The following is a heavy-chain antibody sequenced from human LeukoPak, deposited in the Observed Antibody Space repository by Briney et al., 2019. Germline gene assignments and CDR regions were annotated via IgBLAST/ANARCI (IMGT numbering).Heavy chain of an antibody. V-gene: IGHV3-23*01. J-gene: IGHJ4*02. CDR1: GYTFSSYA. CDR2: ISGSGGST. D-gene: IGHD6-13*01. CDR3: AKDLLAAAGTLFDY. Sequence: GGSLRLSCAASGYTFSSYAMSWVRQAPGKGLEWVSAISGSGGSTYYADSVKGRFTISRDNSKNTLYLQMNSLGAEDTAVYYCAKDLLAAAGTLFDYWGQGTLVTVSS.